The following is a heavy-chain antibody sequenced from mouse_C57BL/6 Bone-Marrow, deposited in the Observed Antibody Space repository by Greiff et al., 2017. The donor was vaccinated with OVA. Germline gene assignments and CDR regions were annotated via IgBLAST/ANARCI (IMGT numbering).Heavy chain of an antibody. V-gene: IGHV1-69*01. D-gene: IGHD1-1*01. J-gene: IGHJ4*01. Sequence: VQLQQPGAELVMPGASVKLSCKASGYTFTSYWMHWVKQRPGQGLEWIGEIDPSDSYTNYHQKFNGKSTLTVDKTSSTAYMQLSSLTSEVTAVYYGARDYYEGYYAMDYWGQGTSVTVSS. CDR2: IDPSDSYT. CDR1: GYTFTSYW. CDR3: ARDYYEGYYAMDY.